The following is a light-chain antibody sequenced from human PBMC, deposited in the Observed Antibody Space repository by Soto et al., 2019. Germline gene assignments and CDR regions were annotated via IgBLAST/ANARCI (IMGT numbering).Light chain of an antibody. CDR1: QSVLYSSNNKNY. J-gene: IGKJ2*01. CDR3: QQRSNWPRT. V-gene: IGKV4-1*01. Sequence: DIVMTQSPDSLAVSLGERATIHCKSSQSVLYSSNNKNYLAWYQQKPGQPPKLLIYWSSTREYGVPDRFSGSGSGTDFTLTISSLEPEDFAVYYCQQRSNWPRTFGQGTKLEIK. CDR2: WSS.